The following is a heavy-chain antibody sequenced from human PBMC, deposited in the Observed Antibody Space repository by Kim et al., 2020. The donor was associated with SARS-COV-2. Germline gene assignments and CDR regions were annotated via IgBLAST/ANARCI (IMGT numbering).Heavy chain of an antibody. Sequence: PSLKGRVTISVDTSKTQFSLKLSSVTAADTAVYHCARGYYDSSSSWYFDLWGRGTLVTVSS. V-gene: IGHV4-59*09. CDR3: ARGYYDSSSSWYFDL. J-gene: IGHJ2*01. D-gene: IGHD3-22*01.